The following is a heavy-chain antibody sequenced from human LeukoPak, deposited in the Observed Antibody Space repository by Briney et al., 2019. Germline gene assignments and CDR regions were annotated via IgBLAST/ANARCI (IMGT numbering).Heavy chain of an antibody. CDR3: ERLHLGYTYGDAFDI. CDR1: GGSISNYY. CDR2: IFYSGST. Sequence: SETLSLTCTVSGGSISNYYWSWIRQPPGKGLEWIGYIFYSGSTNYNPSLKGRVTIPFDTSKHQFSLNLSSVTAADTAVYYCERLHLGYTYGDAFDIWGQGTMVTVSS. V-gene: IGHV4-59*08. D-gene: IGHD5-18*01. J-gene: IGHJ3*02.